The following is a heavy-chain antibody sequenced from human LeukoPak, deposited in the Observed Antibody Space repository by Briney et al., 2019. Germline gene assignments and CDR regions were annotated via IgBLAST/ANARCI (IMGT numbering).Heavy chain of an antibody. CDR1: GGTFSSYA. CDR2: IIPIFGTA. J-gene: IGHJ4*02. CDR3: ARELWFGELSPQAPFDY. D-gene: IGHD3-10*01. Sequence: ASVKVSCKASGGTFSSYAISWVRQAPGQGLEWMGGIIPIFGTANYAQKFQGRVTITADESTSTAYMELSSLRSEDTAVYYCARELWFGELSPQAPFDYWGQGTLVTVSS. V-gene: IGHV1-69*13.